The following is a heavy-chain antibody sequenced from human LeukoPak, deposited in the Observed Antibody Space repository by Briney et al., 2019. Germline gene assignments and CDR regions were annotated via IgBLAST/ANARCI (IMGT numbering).Heavy chain of an antibody. Sequence: ASVKVSCKASGYTFTSYDINWVRQATGQGLEWMGWMNPNSGNTGYAQKFQGRVTITRNTSISTAYRELSSLRSEDTAVYYCARGKGGSYYQNGFDYWGQGTLVTVSS. CDR1: GYTFTSYD. CDR3: ARGKGGSYYQNGFDY. J-gene: IGHJ4*02. V-gene: IGHV1-8*03. CDR2: MNPNSGNT. D-gene: IGHD1-26*01.